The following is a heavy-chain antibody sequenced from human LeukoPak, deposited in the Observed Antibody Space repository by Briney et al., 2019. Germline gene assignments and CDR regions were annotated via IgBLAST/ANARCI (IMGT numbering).Heavy chain of an antibody. V-gene: IGHV5-51*01. D-gene: IGHD3-3*01. CDR1: GYSFTSYW. CDR3: ARLPVIFGVTENWFDP. J-gene: IGHJ5*02. Sequence: GESLKISCKGSGYSFTSYWIGWVRQMPGKGLEWMGIIYPGDSDARHHPSFQGQVTISADRSIGTAYLQWTSLKASDTAMYYCARLPVIFGVTENWFDPWGQGTLVTVSS. CDR2: IYPGDSDA.